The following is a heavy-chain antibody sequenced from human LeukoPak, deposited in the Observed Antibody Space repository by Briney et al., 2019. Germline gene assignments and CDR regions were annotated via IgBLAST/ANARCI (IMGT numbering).Heavy chain of an antibody. CDR2: ISSSSSYI. CDR3: ARASGGGGDYYGMDV. Sequence: PGGSLRPSCAASGFTFSSYSMNGFRQAPGKGLEWVSSISSSSSYIYYADSVKGRFTISRDNAKNSLYLQMNSLRAEDTAVYYCARASGGGGDYYGMDVWGQGTTVTVSS. CDR1: GFTFSSYS. D-gene: IGHD6-19*01. V-gene: IGHV3-21*01. J-gene: IGHJ6*02.